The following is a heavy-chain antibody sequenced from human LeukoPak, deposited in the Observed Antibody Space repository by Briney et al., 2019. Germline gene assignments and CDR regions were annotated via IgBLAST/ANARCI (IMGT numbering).Heavy chain of an antibody. Sequence: SQTLSLTCTVSGGSISSGSYYWSWIRQPAGKGLEWIGRIYTSGSTNYNPSLKSRVTISVDTSKNQFSLKLSSVTAADTAVYYCARGQKYRNGYTVTELGSGYFDYWGQGTLVTVSS. V-gene: IGHV4-61*02. CDR2: IYTSGST. J-gene: IGHJ4*02. D-gene: IGHD5-18*01. CDR3: ARGQKYRNGYTVTELGSGYFDY. CDR1: GGSISSGSYY.